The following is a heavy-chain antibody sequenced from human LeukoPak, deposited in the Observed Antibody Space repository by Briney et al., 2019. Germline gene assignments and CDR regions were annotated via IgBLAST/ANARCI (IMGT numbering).Heavy chain of an antibody. V-gene: IGHV3-73*01. CDR3: TRLGDGYNSGAFDI. Sequence: GGSLRLSCAASGFTFSGSTMHWVRQASGKGLEWVGRIRSKANSYATAYAASVKGRFTISRDDSKNTAYLQMNSLKTEDTAVYYCTRLGDGYNSGAFDIWGQRTMVTVSS. CDR2: IRSKANSYAT. J-gene: IGHJ3*02. D-gene: IGHD5-24*01. CDR1: GFTFSGST.